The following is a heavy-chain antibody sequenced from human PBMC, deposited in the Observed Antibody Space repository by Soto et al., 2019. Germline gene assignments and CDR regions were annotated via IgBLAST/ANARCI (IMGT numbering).Heavy chain of an antibody. D-gene: IGHD2-21*02. CDR3: SSHADYCGGDCSYDAFDI. CDR2: IYPGDSDT. V-gene: IGHV5-51*01. J-gene: IGHJ3*02. Sequence: GESLKISCKGSGYSFTSYWIGWVRQMPGKGLEWMGIIYPGDSDTRYSPSFQGQVTISADKSISTTYLQWSSLKAPATAMYYCSSHADYCGGDCSYDAFDIWGQGTMVTVSS. CDR1: GYSFTSYW.